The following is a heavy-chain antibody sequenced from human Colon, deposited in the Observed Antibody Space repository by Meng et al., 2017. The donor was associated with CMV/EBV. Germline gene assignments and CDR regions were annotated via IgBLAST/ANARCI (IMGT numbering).Heavy chain of an antibody. CDR2: IIPMFGSP. D-gene: IGHD6-13*01. J-gene: IGHJ5*02. Sequence: QDQVVRSGAEVKEPGASVKVPCKASGGTFDTFTFNWVRQAPGQGLEWMGGIIPMFGSPSYSQKFRGRVTITADELEVNSLRSEDTAVYYCARGKQAGFDLWGQGTLVTVSS. CDR1: GGTFDTFT. CDR3: ARGKQAGFDL. V-gene: IGHV1-69*12.